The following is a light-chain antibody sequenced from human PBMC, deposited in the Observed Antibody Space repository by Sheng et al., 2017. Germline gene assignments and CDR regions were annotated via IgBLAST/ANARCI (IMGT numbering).Light chain of an antibody. J-gene: IGKJ1*01. V-gene: IGKV3-20*01. CDR2: DAS. CDR1: QSVSSNS. Sequence: EVVLTQSPGTLSLSPGERATLSCRASQSVSSNSLAWYQQKPGQAPRLLIYDASSRATGIPDRFSGSGSGTDFTFTISRLEPEDFAVYYCQQYGSSPRTFGQGTKVEIK. CDR3: QQYGSSPRT.